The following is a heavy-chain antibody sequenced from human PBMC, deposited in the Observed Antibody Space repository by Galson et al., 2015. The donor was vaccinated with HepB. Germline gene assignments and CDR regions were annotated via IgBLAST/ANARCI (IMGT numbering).Heavy chain of an antibody. CDR2: IIPIFGKA. J-gene: IGHJ6*03. CDR1: GGTFSSYA. CDR3: GSDTLFGYYYCLDV. Sequence: SVKVSCKASGGTFSSYAISWVRQAPGQGLEWMGGIIPIFGKANYAQKFQGRVTITADESTSTTYMELSSLRSEDTAVYYCGSDTLFGYYYCLDVWGEGTTVTVSS. V-gene: IGHV1-69*13. D-gene: IGHD3-3*01.